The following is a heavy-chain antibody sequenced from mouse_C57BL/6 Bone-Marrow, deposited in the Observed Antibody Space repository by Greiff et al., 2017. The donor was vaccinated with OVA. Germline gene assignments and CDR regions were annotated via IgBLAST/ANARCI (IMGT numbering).Heavy chain of an antibody. J-gene: IGHJ4*01. D-gene: IGHD2-12*01. CDR1: GYTFTSYW. V-gene: IGHV1-64*01. CDR2: IHPNSGST. CDR3: ARSDYCYGYAMDY. Sequence: QVQLQQPGAELVKPGASVKLSCKASGYTFTSYWMHWVKQRPGQGLEWIGMIHPNSGSTNYNEKFKSKATLTVDKSSSTAYMQLRSLTSEDSAVYYCARSDYCYGYAMDYWGQGTSVTVSS.